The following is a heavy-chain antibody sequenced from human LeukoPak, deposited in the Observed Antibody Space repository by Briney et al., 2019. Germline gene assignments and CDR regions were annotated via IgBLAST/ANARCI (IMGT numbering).Heavy chain of an antibody. Sequence: GGSLRLSCAASEFIVSINYMTWVRQAPGKGLEWVSLIYSRGDTKYADSVKGRFTISRDNSKNTLHLQMNSLRAEDTAVYYCARADSIVAPPYDAFDVWGQGTMVTVSS. CDR2: IYSRGDT. J-gene: IGHJ3*01. CDR3: ARADSIVAPPYDAFDV. D-gene: IGHD1-26*01. CDR1: EFIVSINY. V-gene: IGHV3-66*01.